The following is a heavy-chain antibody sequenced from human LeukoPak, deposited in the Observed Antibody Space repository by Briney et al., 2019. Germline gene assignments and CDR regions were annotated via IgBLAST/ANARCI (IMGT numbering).Heavy chain of an antibody. J-gene: IGHJ4*02. CDR1: GYTFSNHY. V-gene: IGHV1-46*01. Sequence: ASVKVSCRASGYTFSNHYMHWVRQAPGQGFEWMAMINPSGGRSRYAQKLQDRVTVTRDTSSNTVYLQLTRLRSEDTAVYYCARGGPLVGVVVPGDVDYWGQGTLVTVSS. D-gene: IGHD2-15*01. CDR2: INPSGGRS. CDR3: ARGGPLVGVVVPGDVDY.